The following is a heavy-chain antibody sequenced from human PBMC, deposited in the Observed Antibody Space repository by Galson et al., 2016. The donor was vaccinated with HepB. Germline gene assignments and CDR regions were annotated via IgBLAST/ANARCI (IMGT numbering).Heavy chain of an antibody. J-gene: IGHJ4*02. V-gene: IGHV1-69*13. D-gene: IGHD6-13*01. CDR3: ARVRYSTTWYFDY. CDR1: GGTFNKYA. Sequence: SVKVSCKASGGTFNKYAISWVRQAPGQGLEWMGGITNSGTANYAQRFQGRVTITADEYTSTVYMELISLRSEDTAVYYCARVRYSTTWYFDYWGQGTLVTVSS. CDR2: ITNSGTA.